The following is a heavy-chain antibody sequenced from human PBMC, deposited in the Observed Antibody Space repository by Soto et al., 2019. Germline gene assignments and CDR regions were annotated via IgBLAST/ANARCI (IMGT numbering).Heavy chain of an antibody. V-gene: IGHV4-4*07. D-gene: IGHD4-17*01. CDR1: GGSISNYY. CDR3: ARATRDYGDYGYFDS. CDR2: IYSSGST. Sequence: LSLTCTVSGGSISNYYWSWIRQPAGKGLEWIGRIYSSGSTNYNPSLKSRVTMSVDTSKNQFSLKLTSVTAADTAVYFCARATRDYGDYGYFDSWGQGTLVTVSS. J-gene: IGHJ4*02.